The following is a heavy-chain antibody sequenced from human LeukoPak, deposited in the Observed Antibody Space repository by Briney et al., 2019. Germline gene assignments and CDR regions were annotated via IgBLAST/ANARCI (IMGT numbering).Heavy chain of an antibody. V-gene: IGHV3-15*01. CDR1: GFTFSNAW. J-gene: IGHJ6*02. CDR2: IKSKTDGGTT. CDR3: TTVKYYYYGMDV. Sequence: GGSLRLSCAASGFTFSNAWMSWVRQAPGKGLEWVGRIKSKTDGGTTDYAASVKGRFTISRDDSKNTLYLQMNSLKTEDTAVYYCTTVKYYYYGMDVWGQGTTVTVSS.